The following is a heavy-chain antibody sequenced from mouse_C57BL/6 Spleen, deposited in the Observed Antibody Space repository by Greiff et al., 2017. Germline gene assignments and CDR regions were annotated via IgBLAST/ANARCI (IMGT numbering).Heavy chain of an antibody. CDR2: IWSGGST. CDR1: GFSLTSYG. V-gene: IGHV2-2*01. J-gene: IGHJ4*01. D-gene: IGHD1-1*01. CDR3: ARRGYYYGSSYDYAMDY. Sequence: QVQLQQSGPSLVQPSQSLSITCTVSGFSLTSYGVHWVRQSPGKGLEWLGVIWSGGSTDYNAAFISRLSISKENSKSQVFFKMNSLQADDTAIYYCARRGYYYGSSYDYAMDYWGQGTSVTVSS.